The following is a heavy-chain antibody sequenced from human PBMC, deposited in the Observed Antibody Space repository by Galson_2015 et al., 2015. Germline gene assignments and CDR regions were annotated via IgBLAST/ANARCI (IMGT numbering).Heavy chain of an antibody. J-gene: IGHJ4*02. V-gene: IGHV3-23*01. CDR3: ATPYSSSWSNFDY. D-gene: IGHD6-13*01. CDR1: GFTFSSYA. CDR2: ISGSGGST. Sequence: SLRLSCAASGFTFSSYAMSWVRQAPGKGLEWVSAISGSGGSTYYADSVKGRFTISRDNSKNTLYLQMNSLRAEDTAVYYCATPYSSSWSNFDYWGQGTLVTVSS.